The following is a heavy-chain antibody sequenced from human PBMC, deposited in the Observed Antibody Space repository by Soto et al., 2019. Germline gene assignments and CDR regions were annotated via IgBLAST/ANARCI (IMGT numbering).Heavy chain of an antibody. D-gene: IGHD3-3*01. J-gene: IGHJ6*02. Sequence: GGSLRLSCAASGFTFSSYGMNWVRQAPGKGLKWVSSISSSSSYIYYADSVKGRFTISRDNAKNSLYLQMNSLRAEDTAVYYCAGVPDFWSGYFYYYYYGMDVWGQGTTVTVSS. CDR3: AGVPDFWSGYFYYYYYGMDV. V-gene: IGHV3-21*01. CDR2: ISSSSSYI. CDR1: GFTFSSYG.